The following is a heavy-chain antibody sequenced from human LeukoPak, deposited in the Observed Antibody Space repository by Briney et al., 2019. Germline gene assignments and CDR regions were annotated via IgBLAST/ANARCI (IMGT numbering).Heavy chain of an antibody. D-gene: IGHD2-21*01. J-gene: IGHJ6*04. CDR3: ARPGCGGNCYYRMDV. V-gene: IGHV3-23*01. CDR1: GFTFSSYA. Sequence: GGSLRLSCAASGFTFSSYAMTWVRQAPGKGLEWVSAVSDSGTRTFYADSVKGRFAISRDNSRSTVFLQMNSLRADDTAVYYCARPGCGGNCYYRMDVWGKGTTVTVFS. CDR2: VSDSGTRT.